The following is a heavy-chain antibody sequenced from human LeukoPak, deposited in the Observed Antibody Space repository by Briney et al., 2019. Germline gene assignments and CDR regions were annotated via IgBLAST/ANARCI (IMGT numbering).Heavy chain of an antibody. V-gene: IGHV1-8*02. CDR1: GYTFTSYG. J-gene: IGHJ6*02. Sequence: ASVKVSCKASGYTFTSYGISWVRQAPGQGLEWMGWMNPNSGNTGYAQKFQGRVTMTRNTSISTAYMELSSLRSEDTAVYYCARKPALINYYDSSGYPQDYYYYYGMDVWGQGTTVTVSS. D-gene: IGHD3-22*01. CDR3: ARKPALINYYDSSGYPQDYYYYYGMDV. CDR2: MNPNSGNT.